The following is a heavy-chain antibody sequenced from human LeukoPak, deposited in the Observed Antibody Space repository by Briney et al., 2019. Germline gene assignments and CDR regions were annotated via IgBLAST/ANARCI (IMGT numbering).Heavy chain of an antibody. CDR1: GFTFGSYD. Sequence: PGGSLRLSCAASGFTFGSYDMSWVRQAPGKGLEWVSGIRNSGGTTYYADSVKGRFTISRDNSRNTLYLQMNTLRAEDTALYYCAKGYCTNTGCSAGYWGQGTLVAVSS. J-gene: IGHJ4*02. V-gene: IGHV3-23*01. CDR3: AKGYCTNTGCSAGY. CDR2: IRNSGGTT. D-gene: IGHD2-2*01.